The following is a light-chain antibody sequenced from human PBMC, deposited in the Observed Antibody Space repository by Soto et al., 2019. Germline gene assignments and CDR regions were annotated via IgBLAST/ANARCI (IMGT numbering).Light chain of an antibody. Sequence: EIVMTQSPAALSLSPGERATLSCRASQSVSSYLAWYQQKPGQAPRLLIYDTSIRASGIPARFSGSGSGTDFTLTISSLDPEDSAVYYCQQRSNRPLTFGQGTRLEIK. CDR1: QSVSSY. CDR2: DTS. J-gene: IGKJ5*01. V-gene: IGKV3-11*01. CDR3: QQRSNRPLT.